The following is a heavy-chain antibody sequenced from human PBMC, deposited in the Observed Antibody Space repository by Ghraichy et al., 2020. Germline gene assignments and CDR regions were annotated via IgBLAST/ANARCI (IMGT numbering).Heavy chain of an antibody. J-gene: IGHJ4*02. V-gene: IGHV4-59*08. D-gene: IGHD6-19*01. CDR1: GGSISSYY. CDR3: ARLYSSGWYTYLDY. CDR2: IYYSGST. Sequence: SETLSLTCTVSGGSISSYYWSWIRQLPGKGLEWIGYIYYSGSTNYNSSLKSRVTISVDTSKNQFSLKLSSVTAADTAVYYCARLYSSGWYTYLDYWGQGTLVTVSS.